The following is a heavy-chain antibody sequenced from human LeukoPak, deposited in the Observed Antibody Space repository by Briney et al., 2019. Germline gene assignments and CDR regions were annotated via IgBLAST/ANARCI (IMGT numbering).Heavy chain of an antibody. CDR1: GYSISSAYN. D-gene: IGHD2-15*01. CDR3: ARRPYCSGGSCYSAYYFDY. CDR2: IYHSGST. Sequence: SETLSLTCAVSGYSISSAYNWDWIRQPPGKGLEWIGSIYHSGSTYYNPSLNSRVTISVDTSKNQFSLKLYFVTAADTAVYYCARRPYCSGGSCYSAYYFDYWGQGTLVTVSS. J-gene: IGHJ4*02. V-gene: IGHV4-38-2*01.